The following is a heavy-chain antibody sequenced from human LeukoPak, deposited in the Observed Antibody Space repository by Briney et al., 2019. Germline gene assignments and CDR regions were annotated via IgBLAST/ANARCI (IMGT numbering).Heavy chain of an antibody. J-gene: IGHJ3*02. V-gene: IGHV3-15*01. CDR1: GFPFANTW. Sequence: GGSLRLSCPASGFPFANTWMTWVRQAPGMGLEWVGRIKSKHDGATTDYAAPVKGRFTISRDDSKNTLYLQMTSLNAEDSAVYFCATVILVYSAFDIWGQGTVVTVSS. CDR2: IKSKHDGATT. CDR3: ATVILVYSAFDI. D-gene: IGHD3-16*02.